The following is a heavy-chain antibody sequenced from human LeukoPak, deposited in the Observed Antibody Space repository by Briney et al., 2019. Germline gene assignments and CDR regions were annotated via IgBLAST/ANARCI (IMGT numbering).Heavy chain of an antibody. J-gene: IGHJ4*02. D-gene: IGHD2-21*02. V-gene: IGHV1-18*01. CDR3: ARLVATAGNFDY. CDR2: SSTYSGNI. CDR1: GYTFTSYG. Sequence: ASVKVSCKPSGYTFTSYGISWLRQAPGQGLEWMGWSSTYSGNINSAQKVQGRITMTTDTSTSTAYMELRSLRPDDTAVYYCARLVATAGNFDYWGQGTLVTVSS.